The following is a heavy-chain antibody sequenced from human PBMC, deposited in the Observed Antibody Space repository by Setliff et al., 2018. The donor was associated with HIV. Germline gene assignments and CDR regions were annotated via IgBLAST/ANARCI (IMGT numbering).Heavy chain of an antibody. CDR3: ARGPRYGSGNYYYYYYYMDV. Sequence: PSETLFLTCAVSGDSISSGSYYWSWIRQPAGEGLEWIGHIFTSGSTNYNPSLKSRVTISVDTSKNQFSLKLSSVTAADTAVYYCARGPRYGSGNYYYYYYYMDVWGKGTTVTVSS. J-gene: IGHJ6*03. D-gene: IGHD3-10*01. CDR2: IFTSGST. V-gene: IGHV4-61*09. CDR1: GDSISSGSYY.